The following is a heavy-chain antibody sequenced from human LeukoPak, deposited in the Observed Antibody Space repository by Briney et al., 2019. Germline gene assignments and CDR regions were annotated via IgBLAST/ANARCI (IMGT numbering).Heavy chain of an antibody. D-gene: IGHD4-23*01. CDR3: ARDWGGKRSYYYYGMDV. J-gene: IGHJ6*02. Sequence: SGGSLRLSCAASGFTFSSYAMSWVRQAPGKGLEWVSAISGSGGSTYYAGSVKGRFTISRDNSKNTLYLQMNSLRAEDTAVYYCARDWGGKRSYYYYGMDVWGQGTTVTVPS. CDR1: GFTFSSYA. V-gene: IGHV3-23*01. CDR2: ISGSGGST.